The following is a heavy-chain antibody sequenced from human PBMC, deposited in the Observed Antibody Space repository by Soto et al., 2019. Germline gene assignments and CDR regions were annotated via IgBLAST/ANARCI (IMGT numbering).Heavy chain of an antibody. D-gene: IGHD3-22*01. J-gene: IGHJ4*02. CDR2: IFSNDEK. Sequence: QVTLKESGPVLVKPTETLTLTCTVSGFSLSNARMGVSWIRQPPGKALYWLAHIFSNDEKPYSTSLKSRLTISKDTSKSQVVLTMTNMDPVDTATYYCARICDYYDSSGYYWVFDYWGQGTLVTVSS. CDR3: ARICDYYDSSGYYWVFDY. V-gene: IGHV2-26*01. CDR1: GFSLSNARMG.